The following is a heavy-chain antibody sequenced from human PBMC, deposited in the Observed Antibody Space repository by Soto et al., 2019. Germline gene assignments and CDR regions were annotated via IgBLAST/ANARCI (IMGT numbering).Heavy chain of an antibody. V-gene: IGHV4-34*01. D-gene: IGHD6-6*01. CDR1: GGSFSGYY. CDR3: ARAVGYSSSYGMDV. CDR2: INHSGST. Sequence: SETLSLTCAVYGGSFSGYYWSWIRQPPGKGLEWIGEINHSGSTNYNPSLKSRVTISVDTSKNQFSLKLSSVAAADTAVYYCARAVGYSSSYGMDVWGQGTTVTVSS. J-gene: IGHJ6*02.